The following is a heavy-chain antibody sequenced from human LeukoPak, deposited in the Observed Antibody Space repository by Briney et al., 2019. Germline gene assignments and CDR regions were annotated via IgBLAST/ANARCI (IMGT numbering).Heavy chain of an antibody. CDR2: LNPNSGGT. D-gene: IGHD5-24*01. CDR1: GYTFTGYY. V-gene: IGHV1-2*02. J-gene: IGHJ4*02. CDR3: ARDTEMATINDY. Sequence: GASVTVSCKASGYTFTGYYMHWVRQAPGQGLEWMGWLNPNSGGTNYAQKFQGRVTMTRDTSISTAYMELSRLRSDDTAVYYCARDTEMATINDYWGQGTLVAVSS.